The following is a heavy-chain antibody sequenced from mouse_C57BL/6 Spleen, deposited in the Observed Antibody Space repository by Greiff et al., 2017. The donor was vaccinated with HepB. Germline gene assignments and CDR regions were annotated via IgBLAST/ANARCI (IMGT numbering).Heavy chain of an antibody. J-gene: IGHJ3*01. Sequence: EVQLQQSGPELVKPGASVKISCKASGYTFTDYYMNWVKQSHGKSLEWIGDINPNNGGTSYNQKFKGKATLTVDKSSSTAYMELRSLTSEDSAVYYCAREETYYGSRGFAYWGQGTLVTVSA. V-gene: IGHV1-26*01. D-gene: IGHD1-1*01. CDR3: AREETYYGSRGFAY. CDR2: INPNNGGT. CDR1: GYTFTDYY.